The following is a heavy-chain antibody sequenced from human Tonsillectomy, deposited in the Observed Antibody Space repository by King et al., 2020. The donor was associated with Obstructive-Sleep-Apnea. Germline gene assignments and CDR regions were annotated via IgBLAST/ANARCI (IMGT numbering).Heavy chain of an antibody. CDR1: GFIFKNYA. CDR2: ISYDGSQK. D-gene: IGHD4-17*01. V-gene: IGHV3-30-3*01. J-gene: IGHJ4*02. CDR3: AREPDDDYGDK. Sequence: VQLVESGGGVVQPGRSLRLSCAGSGFIFKNYAIHWIRQAPGKGLEWVAVISYDGSQKYYADSVRGRFTNSRDNSKNTVLLQMNSLRGDDTAVYYCAREPDDDYGDKWGQGTLVTVSS.